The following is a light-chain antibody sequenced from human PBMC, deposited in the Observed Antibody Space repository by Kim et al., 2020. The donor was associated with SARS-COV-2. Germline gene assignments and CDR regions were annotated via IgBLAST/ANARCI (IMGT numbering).Light chain of an antibody. Sequence: GQSITISCTGTSSEVGSYNLVSWYQQHPGKAPKLMIYEVSKRPSGVSNRFSGSKSGNTASLTISGLQAEDEADYYCCSYAGSSTVVFGGGTKLTVL. J-gene: IGLJ2*01. CDR2: EVS. CDR3: CSYAGSSTVV. CDR1: SSEVGSYNL. V-gene: IGLV2-23*02.